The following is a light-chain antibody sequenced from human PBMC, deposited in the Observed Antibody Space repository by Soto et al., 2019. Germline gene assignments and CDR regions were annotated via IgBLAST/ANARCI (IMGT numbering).Light chain of an antibody. CDR3: QQRTNSPPWT. J-gene: IGKJ1*01. CDR2: GVS. V-gene: IGKV3-11*01. CDR1: QNISTY. Sequence: EIVLTQSPATLSLSPGEGASLSCRASQNISTYLAWYQQRPGQVPRLLIYGVSKRAPVIPARFSGSGSGTDFTLTVSGLETEDFATYYCQQRTNSPPWTFGQGTKVDIK.